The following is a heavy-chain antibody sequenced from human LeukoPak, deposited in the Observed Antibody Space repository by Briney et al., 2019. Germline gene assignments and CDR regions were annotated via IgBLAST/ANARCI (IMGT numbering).Heavy chain of an antibody. Sequence: SETLSLTCTVSGGSVSSGGYSWNWIRQPPGKGLEWIGYIYTSGSTNYNPSLKSRVTISVDTSKNQFSLKLSSVTAADTAVYYCARHGVGFGELSYWGQGTLVTVSS. V-gene: IGHV4-61*08. CDR3: ARHGVGFGELSY. CDR2: IYTSGST. CDR1: GGSVSSGGYS. J-gene: IGHJ4*02. D-gene: IGHD3-10*01.